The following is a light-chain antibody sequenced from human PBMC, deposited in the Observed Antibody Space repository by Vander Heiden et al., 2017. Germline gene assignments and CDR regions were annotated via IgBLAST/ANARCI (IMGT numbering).Light chain of an antibody. J-gene: IGLJ3*02. CDR1: ALPKQY. CDR2: KDS. V-gene: IGLV3-25*03. Sequence: SYELTQSPSVSVSPGPTARIPCSGDALPKQYAYWYQQKPGQAPVLVIYKDSERPSGIPGRFSGSSSGTTVTLTISGVQAEDEAYYYCQSADSSGTCWVFGGGTKLTVL. CDR3: QSADSSGTCWV.